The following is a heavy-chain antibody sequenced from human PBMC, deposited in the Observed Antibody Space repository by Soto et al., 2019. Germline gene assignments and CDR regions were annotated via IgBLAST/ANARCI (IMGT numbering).Heavy chain of an antibody. V-gene: IGHV5-51*01. D-gene: IGHD3-22*01. CDR2: IFPSDSDT. CDR1: GYRFTSYW. Sequence: HGESLKISCRTSGYRFTSYWIAWVRQMPGKGLAWMGIIFPSDSDTRYSPSFQGQVSISADRSTSTVFLQWASLKASDTAVYFCARKDKSGYFNWFDPWGQGTLVTVS. CDR3: ARKDKSGYFNWFDP. J-gene: IGHJ5*02.